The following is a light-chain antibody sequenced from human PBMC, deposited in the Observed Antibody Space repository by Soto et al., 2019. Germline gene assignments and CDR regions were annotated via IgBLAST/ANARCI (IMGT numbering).Light chain of an antibody. CDR2: AAS. J-gene: IGKJ5*01. CDR1: QGISSY. Sequence: DIQLTQSPSFLSASVGDRVTITCRASQGISSYLAWYQQKPGKAPKFLIYAASTLQSGVPSRFSGSGSGTESTLTISSLQHYDFATSYCQGLNNYPITFGQGTRLEIK. V-gene: IGKV1-9*01. CDR3: QGLNNYPIT.